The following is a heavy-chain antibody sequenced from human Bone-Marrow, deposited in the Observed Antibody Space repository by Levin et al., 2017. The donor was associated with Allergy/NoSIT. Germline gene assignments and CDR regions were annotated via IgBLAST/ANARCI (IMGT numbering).Heavy chain of an antibody. V-gene: IGHV3-33*01. CDR1: GFTFSSYG. CDR3: ARAHCSRTSCSSLDY. Sequence: GESLKISCAASGFTFSSYGMHWVRQAPGKGLEWVAVLWYDGSKNYYADSVRGRFSISRDTSTNTLDLEMNSLRAEDTAVYYCARAHCSRTSCSSLDYWGQGTLVTVSS. J-gene: IGHJ4*02. CDR2: LWYDGSKN. D-gene: IGHD2-2*01.